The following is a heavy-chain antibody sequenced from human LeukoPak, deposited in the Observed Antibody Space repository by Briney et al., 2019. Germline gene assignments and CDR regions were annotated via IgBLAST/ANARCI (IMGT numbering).Heavy chain of an antibody. CDR3: ARAGAWFGEFSAGFDP. Sequence: SETLSLTCAVYGGSFSGYYWSWIRQTPGKGLEWIGEINHSGSTSYNPSLKSRVTISVDTSENQFSLKLSSVTAADTAVYYCARAGAWFGEFSAGFDPWGQGTLVTVSS. V-gene: IGHV4-34*01. CDR2: INHSGST. J-gene: IGHJ5*02. D-gene: IGHD3-10*01. CDR1: GGSFSGYY.